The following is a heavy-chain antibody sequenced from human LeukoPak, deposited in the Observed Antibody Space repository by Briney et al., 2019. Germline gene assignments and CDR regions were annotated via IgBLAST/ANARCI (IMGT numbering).Heavy chain of an antibody. Sequence: GASVKVSCKASGYTFTSYAMNWVRQAPGQGLEWMGWINTNTGNPTYAQGFTGRFVFSLDTSVSTAYLQISSLKAEDTAVYYCARIRPSRYFDWLSTPIYAFDIWGQGTMVTVSS. CDR2: INTNTGNP. CDR3: ARIRPSRYFDWLSTPIYAFDI. CDR1: GYTFTSYA. D-gene: IGHD3-9*01. J-gene: IGHJ3*02. V-gene: IGHV7-4-1*02.